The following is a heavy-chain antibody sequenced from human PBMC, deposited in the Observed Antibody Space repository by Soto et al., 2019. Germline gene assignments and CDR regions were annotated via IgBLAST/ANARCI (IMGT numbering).Heavy chain of an antibody. Sequence: GGSLRLSCAASGFTFSDYYMSWIRQAPGKGLEWVSYISSSSSYTNYADSVKGRFTISRDNAKNSLYLQMNSLRAEDTAVYYCATSVGGAVSPSDAFDIWGQGTMVTVSS. CDR3: ATSVGGAVSPSDAFDI. CDR2: ISSSSSYT. D-gene: IGHD1-26*01. V-gene: IGHV3-11*06. J-gene: IGHJ3*02. CDR1: GFTFSDYY.